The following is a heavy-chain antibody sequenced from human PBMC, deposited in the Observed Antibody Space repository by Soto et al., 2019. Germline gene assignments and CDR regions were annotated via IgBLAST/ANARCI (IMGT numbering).Heavy chain of an antibody. CDR2: TSYTGNT. CDR3: ARDMHGGFPHSVAP. J-gene: IGHJ5*02. CDR1: GCSITSYH. D-gene: IGHD2-15*01. V-gene: IGHV4-59*01. Sequence: SETLSLTCIVSGCSITSYHWSWSRQLPETGLEWIAYTSYTGNTNYNPSFQSRVTISIDTSKNQLSLKMTSMTAADTAGYYCARDMHGGFPHSVAPWGQGSLVT.